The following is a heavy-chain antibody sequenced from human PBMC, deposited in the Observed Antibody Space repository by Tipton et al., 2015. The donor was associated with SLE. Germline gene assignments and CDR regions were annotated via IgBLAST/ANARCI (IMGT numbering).Heavy chain of an antibody. D-gene: IGHD1-1*01. J-gene: IGHJ3*02. CDR1: GVSVGSSFYY. Sequence: TLSLTCTVSGVSVGSSFYYWGWIRQPPGKGLEWMGSMHYSGSTYQNLSLKSRVTISIDTSRNQLSLKLRSVTAADTAVYFCARRSVQEAFDIWGQGTMVTVSS. V-gene: IGHV4-39*07. CDR2: MHYSGST. CDR3: ARRSVQEAFDI.